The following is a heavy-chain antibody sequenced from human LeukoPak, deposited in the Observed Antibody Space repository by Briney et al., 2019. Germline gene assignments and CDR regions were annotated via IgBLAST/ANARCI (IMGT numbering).Heavy chain of an antibody. D-gene: IGHD3-10*01. J-gene: IGHJ6*02. V-gene: IGHV4-61*05. CDR1: GGSISNTNYY. CDR3: ARGPTGNYYYYYGMDV. CDR2: IYYSGST. Sequence: SETLSLTCTVSGGSISNTNYYCAWIRQPPGRGLEWIGYIYYSGSTNYNPSLKSRVTISVDTSKNQFSLKLSSVTAADTAVYYCARGPTGNYYYYYGMDVWGQGTTVTVSS.